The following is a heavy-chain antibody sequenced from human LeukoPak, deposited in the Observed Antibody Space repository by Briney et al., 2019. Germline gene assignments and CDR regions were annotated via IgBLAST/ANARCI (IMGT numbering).Heavy chain of an antibody. Sequence: GGSLRLSCAASGFTFSDYYMSWIRQAPGKGLEWVSYISSSGSTIYYADSVKGRFTISRDNAENSLYLQMNSLRAEDTAVYYCARAALRFLISDYWGQGTLVTVSS. J-gene: IGHJ4*02. CDR1: GFTFSDYY. D-gene: IGHD3-3*01. CDR2: ISSSGSTI. CDR3: ARAALRFLISDY. V-gene: IGHV3-11*01.